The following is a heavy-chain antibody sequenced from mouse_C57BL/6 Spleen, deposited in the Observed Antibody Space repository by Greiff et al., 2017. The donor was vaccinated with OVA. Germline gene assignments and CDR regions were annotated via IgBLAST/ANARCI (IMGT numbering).Heavy chain of an antibody. D-gene: IGHD2-1*01. CDR1: GFSLTSYG. Sequence: VQLQQSGPGLVAPSQSLSITCTVSGFSLTSYGVHWVRQPPGKGLEWLVVIWSDGSTTYNSALKSRLSISKENSKSQVFLKMNSLQTDDTAMYYCARGDYGNFYAMDYWGQGTSVTVSS. V-gene: IGHV2-6*03. CDR3: ARGDYGNFYAMDY. J-gene: IGHJ4*01. CDR2: IWSDGST.